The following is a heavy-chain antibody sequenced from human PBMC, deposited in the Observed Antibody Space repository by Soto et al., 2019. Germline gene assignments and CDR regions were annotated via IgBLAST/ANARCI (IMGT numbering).Heavy chain of an antibody. J-gene: IGHJ4*02. CDR1: GFTFSSYW. CDR2: INSDGSST. CDR3: ARVRRYCSSTSCYVGAWD. D-gene: IGHD2-2*01. V-gene: IGHV3-74*01. Sequence: EVQLVESGGGLVQPGGFLRLSCAASGFTFSSYWMHWVRQAPGKGLVWVSRINSDGSSTSYADSVKGRFTISRDNAKNTLYLQMNSLRAEDTAVYYCARVRRYCSSTSCYVGAWDWGQGTLVTVSS.